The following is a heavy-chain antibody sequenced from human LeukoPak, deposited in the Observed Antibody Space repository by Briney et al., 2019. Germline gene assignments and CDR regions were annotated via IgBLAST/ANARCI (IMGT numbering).Heavy chain of an antibody. CDR1: GFSLRDYS. CDR2: ISSSSRYT. Sequence: PGGSLRLSCAASGFSLRDYSMDWVRQAPGKGLEWVSSISSSSRYTFYVDSVKGRFTISRDNAKNSLYLQMNSLRAEDTAVYYCAKDLKTVAGGTFDYWGQGTLVTVSS. D-gene: IGHD6-19*01. V-gene: IGHV3-21*04. J-gene: IGHJ4*02. CDR3: AKDLKTVAGGTFDY.